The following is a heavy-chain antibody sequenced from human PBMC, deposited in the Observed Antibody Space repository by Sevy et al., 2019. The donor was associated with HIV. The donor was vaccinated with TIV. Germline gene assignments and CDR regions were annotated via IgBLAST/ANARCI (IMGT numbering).Heavy chain of an antibody. D-gene: IGHD6-19*01. Sequence: SVKVSCKASGYTFTYYDMNWVRQATGQGLEWMGWLNANSSNTGYAQKFQDRVTITMDTATSTAYMELSSLRSDDTAVYYCARGEPYSSGWPPFDSWGQGTLVTVSS. CDR3: ARGEPYSSGWPPFDS. CDR1: GYTFTYYD. CDR2: LNANSSNT. V-gene: IGHV1-8*02. J-gene: IGHJ4*02.